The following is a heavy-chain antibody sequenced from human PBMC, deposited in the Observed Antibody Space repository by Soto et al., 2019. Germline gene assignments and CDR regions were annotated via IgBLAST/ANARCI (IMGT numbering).Heavy chain of an antibody. CDR3: ARVGGDSRVPEPITFYFDA. CDR1: GYPFASYG. D-gene: IGHD3-16*01. Sequence: VQLVQSGTEVKKPGASVKVSCKASGYPFASYGITWVRQAPGRGLEWMGWTNTSSGNSDFAQTVQGRVSMTTDTSTTTTYMELRNLKSDDPAVYYCARVGGDSRVPEPITFYFDAWGQGTLVTVSS. J-gene: IGHJ4*02. CDR2: TNTSSGNS. V-gene: IGHV1-18*04.